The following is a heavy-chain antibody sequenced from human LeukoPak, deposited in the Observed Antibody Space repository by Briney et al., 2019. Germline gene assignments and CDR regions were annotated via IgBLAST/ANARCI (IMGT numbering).Heavy chain of an antibody. CDR3: ARFPRWFDP. V-gene: IGHV4-34*01. Sequence: SETLSLTCAVYGGSFSGYYWTWIRQLPGKGLEWIGEINHSGSTTYNPSSKSRVTISVDTSKNHFSLSVRSVTAADTAVYYCARFPRWFDPWGQGTLVTVFS. J-gene: IGHJ5*02. CDR2: INHSGST. CDR1: GGSFSGYY.